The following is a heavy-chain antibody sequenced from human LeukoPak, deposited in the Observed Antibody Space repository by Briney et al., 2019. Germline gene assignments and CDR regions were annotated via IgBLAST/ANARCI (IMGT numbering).Heavy chain of an antibody. Sequence: SVKVSCKASGGTFSRYAISWVRQAPGQGLEWMGRIIPIFGIANYAQKFQGRVTITADKSTSTAYMQLSSLRSEDTAVYYCARDNWNYGGWFDSWGQGTLVTVSS. CDR3: ARDNWNYGGWFDS. CDR1: GGTFSRYA. CDR2: IIPIFGIA. D-gene: IGHD1-7*01. J-gene: IGHJ5*01. V-gene: IGHV1-69*04.